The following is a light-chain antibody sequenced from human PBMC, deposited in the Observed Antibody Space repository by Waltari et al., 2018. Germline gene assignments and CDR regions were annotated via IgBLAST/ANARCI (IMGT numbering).Light chain of an antibody. Sequence: QSALTQPASVSGSPGQSITISCTGPSSHVGAYNYVSWYQQPPGKAPKPMIYDVSNRPSGVSNRFSGSKSGNTASLTISGLQAEDEADYYCSSYISSSTLELFGGGTSLTVL. CDR2: DVS. J-gene: IGLJ2*01. V-gene: IGLV2-14*03. CDR1: SSHVGAYNY. CDR3: SSYISSSTLEL.